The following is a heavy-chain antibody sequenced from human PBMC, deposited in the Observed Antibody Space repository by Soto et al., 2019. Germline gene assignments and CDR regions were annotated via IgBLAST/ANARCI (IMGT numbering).Heavy chain of an antibody. CDR3: ARVGQLYPSSYYYYGMDV. V-gene: IGHV1-3*01. D-gene: IGHD2-2*02. J-gene: IGHJ6*02. CDR1: GYTFTSYA. CDR2: INAGNGKT. Sequence: QVQLVQSGAEVTKPGASVKVSCKASGYTFTSYAMHWVRQAPGQRLEWMGWINAGNGKTKYSQKLQGRVTNTRDTSASTAYMELSSLRYDDTAVYYCARVGQLYPSSYYYYGMDVWGQGTTVTVSS.